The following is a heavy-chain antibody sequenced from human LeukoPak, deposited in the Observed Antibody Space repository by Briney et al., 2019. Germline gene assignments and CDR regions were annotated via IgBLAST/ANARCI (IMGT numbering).Heavy chain of an antibody. CDR2: IYHSGST. J-gene: IGHJ4*02. CDR1: GGSISSSNW. V-gene: IGHV4-4*02. D-gene: IGHD3-10*01. CDR3: ASRPFTMVRGVSTFDY. Sequence: PSETLSLTCAVSGGSISSSNWWSWVRQPPGKGLEWIGEIYHSGSTNYNPSLKSRVTISVDKSKNPFSLKLSSVTAADTAVYYCASRPFTMVRGVSTFDYWGQGTLVTVSS.